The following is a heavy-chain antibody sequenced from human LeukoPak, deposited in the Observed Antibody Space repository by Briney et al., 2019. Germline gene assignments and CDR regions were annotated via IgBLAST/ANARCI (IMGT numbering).Heavy chain of an antibody. D-gene: IGHD3-22*01. CDR2: ISSSSSTI. CDR3: ARVSWPTYYYDSSGYTKD. CDR1: GFTFSSYS. V-gene: IGHV3-48*04. J-gene: IGHJ4*02. Sequence: PGGSLRLSCAASGFTFSSYSMNWVRQAPGKGLEGVSYISSSSSTIYYADSVKGRFTISRDNAKNSLYLQMNSLRAEDTAVYYCARVSWPTYYYDSSGYTKDWGQGTLVTVSS.